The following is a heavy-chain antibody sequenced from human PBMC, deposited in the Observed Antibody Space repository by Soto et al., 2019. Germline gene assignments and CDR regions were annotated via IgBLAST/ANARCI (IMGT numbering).Heavy chain of an antibody. CDR3: ARNYYGSGSSNYYYYMDV. CDR2: IYPGDSDT. Sequence: GESLKISCKGSGYSFTSYWIGWVRQMPGKGLEWMGIIYPGDSDTRYSPSFQGQVTISADKSISTAYLQWSSLKASDTAMYYCARNYYGSGSSNYYYYMDVWGKGTTVTVSS. J-gene: IGHJ6*03. D-gene: IGHD3-10*01. V-gene: IGHV5-51*01. CDR1: GYSFTSYW.